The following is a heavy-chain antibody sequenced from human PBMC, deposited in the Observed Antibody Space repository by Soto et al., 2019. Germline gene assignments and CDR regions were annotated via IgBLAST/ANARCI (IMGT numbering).Heavy chain of an antibody. Sequence: GESLKISCAASGFTFSSYSMNWVRQAPGKGLEWVSSISSSSSYIYYADSVKGRFTNSRDNAKNSLYLQMNSLRAEDTAVYYCARDGDGYCSSTSCYTNFDDWGQGTLVTVSS. D-gene: IGHD2-2*02. CDR3: ARDGDGYCSSTSCYTNFDD. CDR2: ISSSSSYI. CDR1: GFTFSSYS. J-gene: IGHJ4*02. V-gene: IGHV3-21*01.